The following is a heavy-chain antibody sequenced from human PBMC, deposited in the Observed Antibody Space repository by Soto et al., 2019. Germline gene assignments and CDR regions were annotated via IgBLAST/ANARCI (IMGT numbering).Heavy chain of an antibody. CDR2: IYYSGST. D-gene: IGHD2-15*01. CDR3: ARHSGYCSGGSCYSLGWFDP. J-gene: IGHJ5*02. Sequence: SETLSLTCTVSGGSISSSSYYWDWIRQPPGKGLEWIGSIYYSGSTYYNPSLKSRVTISVDTSKNQFSLKLSSVTAADTAVYYCARHSGYCSGGSCYSLGWFDPWGQGTLVTVSS. CDR1: GGSISSSSYY. V-gene: IGHV4-39*01.